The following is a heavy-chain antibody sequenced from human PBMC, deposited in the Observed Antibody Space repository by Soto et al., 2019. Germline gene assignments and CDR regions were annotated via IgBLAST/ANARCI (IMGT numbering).Heavy chain of an antibody. J-gene: IGHJ6*02. CDR2: MSYDGNNQ. D-gene: IGHD3-3*01. CDR3: ARAYYDFWSASPEDV. CDR1: GFTFSSFA. Sequence: QVPLVESGGGVVQPGRSLRLSCAASGFTFSSFALHWVRQAPGKGLECVAVMSYDGNNQYYADSVKGRFTLSRDNSKNTLYLQMNSLRAEDTAVYYCARAYYDFWSASPEDVWGQGTTVTVSS. V-gene: IGHV3-30-3*01.